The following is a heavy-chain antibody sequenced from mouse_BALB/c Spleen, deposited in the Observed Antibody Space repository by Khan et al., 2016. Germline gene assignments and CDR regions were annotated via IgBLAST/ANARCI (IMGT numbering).Heavy chain of an antibody. CDR3: ARGTPFAN. D-gene: IGHD2-14*01. CDR2: IYPGDGDT. CDR1: GFAFSSYW. J-gene: IGHJ3*01. Sequence: QVQLQQSGAELVRPGSSVKISCKASGFAFSSYWMNWVKQRPGQGLEWIGQIYPGDGDTNYNGKLKGKATLTADKSSSTAYMQLRSLTSEDSAVYFCARGTPFANWGQGTLVTVSA. V-gene: IGHV1-80*01.